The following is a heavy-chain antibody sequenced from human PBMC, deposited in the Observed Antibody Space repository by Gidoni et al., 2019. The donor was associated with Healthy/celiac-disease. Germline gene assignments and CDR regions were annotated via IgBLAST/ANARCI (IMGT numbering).Heavy chain of an antibody. D-gene: IGHD3-22*01. Sequence: QVQLQESGPGLVKPSETLSLTCTVSGGSISSSSWSWIRQPPGKGLEWIGYIYYSGSTNYNPSLKSRVTISVDTSKNQFSLKLSSVTAADTAVYYCARTRHPGYYDSSGYYYFDYWGQGTLVTVSS. CDR2: IYYSGST. CDR3: ARTRHPGYYDSSGYYYFDY. J-gene: IGHJ4*02. V-gene: IGHV4-59*01. CDR1: GGSISSSS.